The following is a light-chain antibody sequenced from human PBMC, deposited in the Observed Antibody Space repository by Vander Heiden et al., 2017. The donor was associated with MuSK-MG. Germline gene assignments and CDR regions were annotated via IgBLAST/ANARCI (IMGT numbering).Light chain of an antibody. V-gene: IGKV3-20*01. CDR1: QSVSSSY. CDR2: GAS. Sequence: EIVLTQSPGTLSLSPGEGATLSCRAGQSVSSSYLAWYQQKPGQAPRLLIYGASSRATGIPDRFSGSGSGTDFTLTISRLEPEDFAVYYCQLDGTSLITFGGGTKVEIK. CDR3: QLDGTSLIT. J-gene: IGKJ4*01.